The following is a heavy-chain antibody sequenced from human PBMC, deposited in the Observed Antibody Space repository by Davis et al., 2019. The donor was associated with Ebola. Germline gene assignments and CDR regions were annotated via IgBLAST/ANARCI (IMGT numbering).Heavy chain of an antibody. CDR2: VYYSGST. CDR1: GGSIISSSSY. J-gene: IGHJ5*02. CDR3: ARQGWSGYSLRHWLDP. D-gene: IGHD3-3*01. Sequence: SETLSLTCTVSGGSIISSSSYWAWIRQPPGKGLEWIGTVYYSGSTYYNPSLRSRVTISIDTSKNQFSLKLRSVTAADTAVYYCARQGWSGYSLRHWLDPWGRGTLVTVSS. V-gene: IGHV4-39*01.